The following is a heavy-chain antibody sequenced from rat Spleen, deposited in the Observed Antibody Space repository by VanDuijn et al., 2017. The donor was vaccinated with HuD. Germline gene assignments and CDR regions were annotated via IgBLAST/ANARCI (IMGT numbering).Heavy chain of an antibody. D-gene: IGHD5-1*01. CDR3: ARQTGSFDY. Sequence: EVQVKESGPGLVQPSQTLSLTCTVSGISFTDYSVHWVRQPPGKGLEWMGVMWRSGSTEYNSGLKSRLSISRDTSQSQVFLKMNSLQPEDTGTYYCARQTGSFDYWGQGVMVTVSS. CDR1: GISFTDYS. V-gene: IGHV2S63*01. CDR2: MWRSGST. J-gene: IGHJ2*01.